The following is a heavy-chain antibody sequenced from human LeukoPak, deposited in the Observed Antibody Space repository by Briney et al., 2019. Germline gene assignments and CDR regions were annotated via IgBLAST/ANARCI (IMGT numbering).Heavy chain of an antibody. CDR1: GFTVSSNY. CDR3: ARDSSSWYYFDY. J-gene: IGHJ4*02. D-gene: IGHD6-13*01. V-gene: IGHV3-53*01. CDR2: IYSGGST. Sequence: PGGSLSLSCSASGFTVSSNYMNWVRQAPGKGLEWVSGIYSGGSTYYADSVKGRLAISRDNSKNTLYLQMKSLRAEDTAVYYCARDSSSWYYFDYWGQGTLVTVSS.